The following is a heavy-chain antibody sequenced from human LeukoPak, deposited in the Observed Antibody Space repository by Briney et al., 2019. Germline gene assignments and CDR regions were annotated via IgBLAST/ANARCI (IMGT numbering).Heavy chain of an antibody. CDR3: ARDRVGAAAYYYYYYMDV. CDR2: ISAYNGNT. D-gene: IGHD6-13*01. Sequence: ASVKVSCKASGYTFTSYGISWVRQAPGQGLEWMGWISAYNGNTNYAQKLQGRVTMTTDTSTSTAYMELRSLRSDDTAVYYCARDRVGAAAYYYYYYMDVWGKGTTVTVSS. V-gene: IGHV1-18*01. J-gene: IGHJ6*03. CDR1: GYTFTSYG.